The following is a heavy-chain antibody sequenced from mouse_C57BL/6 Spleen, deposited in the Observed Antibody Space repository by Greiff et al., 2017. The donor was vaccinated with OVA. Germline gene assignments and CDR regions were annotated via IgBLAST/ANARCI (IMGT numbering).Heavy chain of an antibody. J-gene: IGHJ4*01. CDR1: GFTFSDYY. V-gene: IGHV5-16*01. CDR2: INYDGSST. CDR3: ARIYYDYDGYAMDY. Sequence: EVKVVESEGGLVQPGSSMKLSCTASGFTFSDYYMAWVRQVPEKGLEWVANINYDGSSTYYLDSLKSRFIISRDNAKNILYLQMSSLKSEDTATYYCARIYYDYDGYAMDYWGQGTSVTVSS. D-gene: IGHD2-4*01.